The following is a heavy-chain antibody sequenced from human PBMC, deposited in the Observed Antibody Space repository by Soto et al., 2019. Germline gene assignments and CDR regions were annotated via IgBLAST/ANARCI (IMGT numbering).Heavy chain of an antibody. V-gene: IGHV3-30*18. CDR3: AKDFQAVAAHYYYYGMDV. CDR2: ISYDGSSK. CDR1: GFTFSSYG. Sequence: GGSLRLSCAASGFTFSSYGMHWVRQAPGKGLEWVAVISYDGSSKYYADSVKGRFTISRDNSKNTLYLQMNSLRAEDTAVYYCAKDFQAVAAHYYYYGMDVWGQGTTVTVSS. D-gene: IGHD6-19*01. J-gene: IGHJ6*02.